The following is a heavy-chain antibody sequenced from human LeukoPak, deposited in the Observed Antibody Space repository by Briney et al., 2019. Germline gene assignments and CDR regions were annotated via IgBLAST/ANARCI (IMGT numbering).Heavy chain of an antibody. CDR3: ASDRSEMATIASFDY. D-gene: IGHD5-24*01. V-gene: IGHV3-21*01. Sequence: GGSLRLSCAASGFTFSSYAMSWVRQAPGKGLEWVSSISRSSNYIYYADSVKGRFTISRDNAKNSLYLQMNSLSAEDTAVYYCASDRSEMATIASFDYWGQGTLVTVSS. J-gene: IGHJ4*02. CDR2: ISRSSNYI. CDR1: GFTFSSYA.